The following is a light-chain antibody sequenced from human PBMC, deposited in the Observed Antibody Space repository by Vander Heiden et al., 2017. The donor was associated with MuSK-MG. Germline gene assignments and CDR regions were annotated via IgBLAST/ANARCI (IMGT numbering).Light chain of an antibody. CDR3: AAWDDRLNGWV. V-gene: IGLV1-36*01. CDR1: NSDIGNNP. Sequence: QSALTQTPSVSEAPRQRVTISCSGINSDIGNNPISWYQQVPGKPPKVRVYYDDLLPSGVSDRFSGSKSGTSASLAISGLQSEDEAVYYCAAWDDRLNGWVFGGGTMLTVL. J-gene: IGLJ2*01. CDR2: YDD.